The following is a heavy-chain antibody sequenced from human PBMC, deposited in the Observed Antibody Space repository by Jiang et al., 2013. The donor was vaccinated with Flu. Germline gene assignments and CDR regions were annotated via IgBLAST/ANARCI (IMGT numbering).Heavy chain of an antibody. CDR3: ARLPPSGGFDI. J-gene: IGHJ3*02. Sequence: LLKPSETLSLTCTVSGGSINNNNCYWGWIRQPPGKGLEWIGSIYYRGSTYYNPSLKSRVTISVDTSNNQFSLKLTSVTAAGTAVYYCARLPPSGGFDIWGQGTMVTVSS. D-gene: IGHD4-23*01. V-gene: IGHV4-39*07. CDR1: GGSINNNNCY. CDR2: IYYRGST.